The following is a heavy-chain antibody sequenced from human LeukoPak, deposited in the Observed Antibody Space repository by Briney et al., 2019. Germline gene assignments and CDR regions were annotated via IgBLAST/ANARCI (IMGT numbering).Heavy chain of an antibody. J-gene: IGHJ4*02. V-gene: IGHV4-59*12. CDR3: AREGGPYRPLDH. CDR1: GGSISTYS. CDR2: IYYTGST. Sequence: PSETLSLTCTVSGGSISTYSWSWIRQPSGKGLEWIGCIYYTGSTDYNASLKSRVTITVDTSKNQFSLKLSSVTAADTAVYYCAREGGPYRPLDHSGQGTLVTVSS.